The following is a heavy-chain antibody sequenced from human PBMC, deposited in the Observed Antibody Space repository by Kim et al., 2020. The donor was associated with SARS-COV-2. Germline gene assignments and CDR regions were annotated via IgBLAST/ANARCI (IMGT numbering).Heavy chain of an antibody. V-gene: IGHV3-30*18. D-gene: IGHD5-18*01. J-gene: IGHJ6*02. CDR3: AKDLRVYSYFYYYYGMDV. Sequence: GGSLRLSCAASGFTFSSYGMHWVRQAPGKGLEWVAVISYDGSNKYYADSVKGRFTISRDNSKNTLYLQMNSLRAEDTAVYYCAKDLRVYSYFYYYYGMDVWGQGTTVTVSS. CDR1: GFTFSSYG. CDR2: ISYDGSNK.